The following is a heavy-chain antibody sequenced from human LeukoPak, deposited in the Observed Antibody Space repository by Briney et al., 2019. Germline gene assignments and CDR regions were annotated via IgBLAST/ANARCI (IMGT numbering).Heavy chain of an antibody. CDR1: GCTFSSYA. J-gene: IGHJ4*02. CDR2: IIPIFGTA. V-gene: IGHV1-69*05. D-gene: IGHD3-22*01. CDR3: ARAYYYDRRGWSFAY. Sequence: SVKVSCKASGCTFSSYAISWVRQAPGQGLEWMGRIIPIFGTANYAQKFQGRVTITTDESTSTAYMELSSLRSEDTAVYYCARAYYYDRRGWSFAYWGQGTLVTVSS.